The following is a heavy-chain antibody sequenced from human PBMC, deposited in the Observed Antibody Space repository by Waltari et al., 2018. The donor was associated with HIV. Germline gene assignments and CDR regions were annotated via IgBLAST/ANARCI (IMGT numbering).Heavy chain of an antibody. CDR2: LKRGSREG. V-gene: IGHV3-21*02. J-gene: IGHJ4*02. D-gene: IGHD2-2*01. Sequence: EVELREVGGGLVEPGASLTLSWVTSGFTFRHFSFNWVRLRPREGLEWGASLKRGSREGSYVDSGKGRFTISRDDSMNTLFLKLDELKVEDTAPYFCVRGDPGYAPIDYCGPGSLVTV. CDR3: VRGDPGYAPIDY. CDR1: GFTFRHFS.